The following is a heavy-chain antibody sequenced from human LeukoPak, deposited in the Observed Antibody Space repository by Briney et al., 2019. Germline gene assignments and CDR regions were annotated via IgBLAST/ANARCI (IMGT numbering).Heavy chain of an antibody. CDR3: GRVGHYYGSGSSYTYYYFYMDV. D-gene: IGHD3-10*01. CDR1: VYTVTSYD. J-gene: IGHJ6*03. V-gene: IGHV1-8*03. Sequence: GASVKLSCTASVYTVTSYDINWVRQATGHGPEWMGWMNPNNGNKAYAQTLQGSVTITTNNSKTTPYTEQRSLRSEYPALYYCGRVGHYYGSGSSYTYYYFYMDVGGKGTAVTVSS. CDR2: MNPNNGNK.